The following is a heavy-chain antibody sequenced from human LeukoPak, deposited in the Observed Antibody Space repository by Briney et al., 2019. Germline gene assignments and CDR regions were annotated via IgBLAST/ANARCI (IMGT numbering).Heavy chain of an antibody. CDR1: GGSISSYY. CDR3: ARVCGYSGYDELDY. D-gene: IGHD5-12*01. Sequence: SEALSFTCTVSGGSISSYYWSWIRQPPGKELEWIGYIYYSGSTNYNPSLKSRVTISVDTSKNQFSLKLSSVTAADTAVYYCARVCGYSGYDELDYWGQGTLVTVSS. V-gene: IGHV4-59*01. CDR2: IYYSGST. J-gene: IGHJ4*02.